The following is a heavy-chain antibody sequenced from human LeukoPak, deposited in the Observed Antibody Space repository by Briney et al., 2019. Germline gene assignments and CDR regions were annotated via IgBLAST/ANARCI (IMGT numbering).Heavy chain of an antibody. V-gene: IGHV1-2*02. J-gene: IGHJ4*02. CDR1: GYTFTGNH. CDR3: ARGGSTDSIHSCGGNCYFLDY. Sequence: ASVKVSCKASGYTFTGNHMHWVRQAPGQGLEWMGWINPNSGGTNYAQKFQGRVIMTRDTSVSTAYMELSRLGSDDTAVYYCARGGSTDSIHSCGGNCYFLDYWGQGTLVTVSS. CDR2: INPNSGGT. D-gene: IGHD2-21*02.